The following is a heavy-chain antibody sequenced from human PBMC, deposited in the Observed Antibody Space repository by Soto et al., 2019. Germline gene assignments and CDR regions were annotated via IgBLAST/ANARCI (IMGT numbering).Heavy chain of an antibody. J-gene: IGHJ4*02. D-gene: IGHD6-6*01. Sequence: PGGSLRLSCAASGSTFSSYSMNWVRQAPGKGLEWVSSISSSSSYIYYADSVKGRFTISRDNAKNSLYLQMNSLRAEDTAVYYCARDPYSSSSSCSDYWGQGTLVTVSS. V-gene: IGHV3-21*01. CDR3: ARDPYSSSSSCSDY. CDR1: GSTFSSYS. CDR2: ISSSSSYI.